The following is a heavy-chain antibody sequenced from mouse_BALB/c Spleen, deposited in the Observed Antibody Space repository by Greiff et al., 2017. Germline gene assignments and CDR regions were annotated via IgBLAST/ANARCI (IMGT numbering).Heavy chain of an antibody. CDR1: GYTFTNYW. D-gene: IGHD1-1*01. J-gene: IGHJ1*01. Sequence: QVQLQQSGAELVRPGTSVKISCTASGYTFTNYWLGWVKQRPGHGLEWIGEIYPGGGYTNYNEKFKGKATLTADTSSSTAYMQLSSLTSEDSAVYFCASRYYCGSSYWYFDVWGAGTTVTVSS. CDR2: IYPGGGYT. CDR3: ASRYYCGSSYWYFDV. V-gene: IGHV1-63*02.